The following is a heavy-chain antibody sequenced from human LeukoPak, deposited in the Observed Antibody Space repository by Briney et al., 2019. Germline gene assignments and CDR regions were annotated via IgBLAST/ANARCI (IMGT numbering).Heavy chain of an antibody. J-gene: IGHJ4*02. CDR1: GGSFSGYY. CDR3: ARVVKVGYVWGSYPPKYFDY. D-gene: IGHD3-16*02. CDR2: INHSGST. Sequence: PSETLSLTCAVYGGSFSGYYWSWIRQPPGKGLEWIGEINHSGSTNYNPSLKSRVTISVDTSKNQFSLKLSSVTAADTAVYYCARVVKVGYVWGSYPPKYFDYWGQGTLVTVSS. V-gene: IGHV4-34*01.